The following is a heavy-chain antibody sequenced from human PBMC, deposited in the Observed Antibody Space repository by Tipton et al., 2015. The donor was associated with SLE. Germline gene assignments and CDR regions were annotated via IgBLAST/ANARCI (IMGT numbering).Heavy chain of an antibody. CDR3: AKAQARQQLALGY. J-gene: IGHJ4*02. CDR2: ISDGSST. CDR1: GFTFTNSW. D-gene: IGHD6-13*01. V-gene: IGHV3-74*03. Sequence: SLRLSCAASGFTFTNSWMHWVRQAPGKGLVWVSRISDGSSTTYADSVRDRFTISRDNAKNTLYLQMNSLRAEDTAVYYCAKAQARQQLALGYWGQGTRVTVSS.